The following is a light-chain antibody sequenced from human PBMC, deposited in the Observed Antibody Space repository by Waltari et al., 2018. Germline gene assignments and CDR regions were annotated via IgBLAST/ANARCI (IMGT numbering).Light chain of an antibody. V-gene: IGKV1-5*03. CDR3: QQYNSYPYT. Sequence: DIQMTQSPSTLSASVGDRVTITCRASQSITTWLAWYQQTPGKAPSLLISKASTLESGVPSRFSGSGPGTDFTLTISSLQPDDVATYYCQQYNSYPYTFGQGTKLEIK. CDR2: KAS. CDR1: QSITTW. J-gene: IGKJ2*01.